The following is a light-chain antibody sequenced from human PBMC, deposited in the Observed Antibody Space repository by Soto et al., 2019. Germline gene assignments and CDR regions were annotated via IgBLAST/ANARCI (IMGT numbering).Light chain of an antibody. CDR1: QSVSSH. Sequence: EIVMTQSPAALSLSRGEGATVSCRASQSVSSHLAWYQYKPGQAPRLLFYDASTRATGIPARFSGSGSGTEFTLTISSLQSEDFAVYYCQHYHGWPITFGQGTRLEI. CDR3: QHYHGWPIT. CDR2: DAS. V-gene: IGKV3-15*01. J-gene: IGKJ5*01.